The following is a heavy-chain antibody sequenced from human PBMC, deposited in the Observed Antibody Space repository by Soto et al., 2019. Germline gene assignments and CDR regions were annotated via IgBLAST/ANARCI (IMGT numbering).Heavy chain of an antibody. CDR1: GDSVSSNSAA. J-gene: IGHJ6*03. V-gene: IGHV6-1*01. D-gene: IGHD6-19*01. CDR2: TYYRSKWYN. Sequence: SQTLSLTCAISGDSVSSNSAAWNWIRQSPSRGLEWLGRTYYRSKWYNDYAVSVKSRITINPDTSKNQFSLQLNSVTPEDTAVCYCARDQKQWLVTYYYYYMDVWGKGTTVTVSS. CDR3: ARDQKQWLVTYYYYYMDV.